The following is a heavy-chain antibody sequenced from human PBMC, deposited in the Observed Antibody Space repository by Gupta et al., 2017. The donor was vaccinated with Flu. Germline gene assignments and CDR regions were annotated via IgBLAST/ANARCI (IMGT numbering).Heavy chain of an antibody. V-gene: IGHV3-13*01. J-gene: IGHJ4*02. CDR2: IGTAGDT. CDR3: ARGKRGWNWGTDY. D-gene: IGHD1-7*01. Sequence: EVQLVESGGGLVQPGGSLRLSCAASGFTFSSYDMHWVRQATGKGLEWVSAIGTAGDTYYPGSVKGRFTISRENAKNSLYLQMNSLRAGDTAVYYCARGKRGWNWGTDYWGQGTLVTVSS. CDR1: GFTFSSYD.